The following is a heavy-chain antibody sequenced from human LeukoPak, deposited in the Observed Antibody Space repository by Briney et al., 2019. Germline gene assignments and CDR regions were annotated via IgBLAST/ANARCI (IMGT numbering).Heavy chain of an antibody. Sequence: GGSLRLSCAASGFSVSSDYMRWVRQAPGKGLEWVSIIYSGGSTSYADSVKGRFTISRDNAKNTLYLQMNSLRAEDTAVYYCARVVGDGATYGPFDYWGQGTLVTVSS. CDR2: IYSGGST. CDR1: GFSVSSDY. J-gene: IGHJ4*02. D-gene: IGHD5-12*01. V-gene: IGHV3-66*01. CDR3: ARVVGDGATYGPFDY.